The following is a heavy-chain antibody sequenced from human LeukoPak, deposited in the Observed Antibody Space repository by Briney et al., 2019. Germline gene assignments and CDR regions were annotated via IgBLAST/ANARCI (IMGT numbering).Heavy chain of an antibody. V-gene: IGHV4-30-4*01. CDR3: SSFYGGNSAADFDY. Sequence: SETLSLTCTVSGGSISSGDYYWSWIRQPPGKGLEWIGYIYYSGSTYYNPSLKSRVTISVDTSKNQFSLKLSSVTAADTAVYYCSSFYGGNSAADFDYWGQGTLVTFSS. D-gene: IGHD4-23*01. CDR2: IYYSGST. J-gene: IGHJ4*02. CDR1: GGSISSGDYY.